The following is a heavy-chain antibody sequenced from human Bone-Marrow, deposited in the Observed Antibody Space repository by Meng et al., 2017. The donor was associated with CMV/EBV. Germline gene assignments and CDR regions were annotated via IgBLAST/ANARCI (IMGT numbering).Heavy chain of an antibody. D-gene: IGHD2-21*01. CDR3: ARLSRPGVIAIRYFDY. CDR2: IYYSGST. Sequence: SETLSLTCTVSGGSISSYYWSWIRQPPGKGLEWIGYIYYSGSTNYNPSLKSRVTISVDTSKNQFSLKLSSVTAADTAVYYCARLSRPGVIAIRYFDYWGQGTLVTVSS. J-gene: IGHJ4*02. V-gene: IGHV4-59*01. CDR1: GGSISSYY.